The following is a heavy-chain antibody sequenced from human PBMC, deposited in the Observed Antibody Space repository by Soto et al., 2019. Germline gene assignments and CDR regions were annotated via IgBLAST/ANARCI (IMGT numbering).Heavy chain of an antibody. CDR1: GYTFTSYG. V-gene: IGHV1-18*01. Sequence: QVQLVQSGPEVKKPGASVKVSCKTSGYTFTSYGISWVRQAPGQGLEWMGWITTDKGKTTYAQKFQGRVTMTTDTSTSTAYMEMRSLRSDDTAVYYCATRSLAFDYWGQGTLVTVSS. CDR2: ITTDKGKT. J-gene: IGHJ4*02. CDR3: ATRSLAFDY.